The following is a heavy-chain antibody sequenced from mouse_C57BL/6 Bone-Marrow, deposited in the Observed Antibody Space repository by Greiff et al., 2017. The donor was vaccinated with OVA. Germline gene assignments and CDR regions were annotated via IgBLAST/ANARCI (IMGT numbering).Heavy chain of an antibody. CDR3: ARRYGSSLFDY. V-gene: IGHV5-6*01. Sequence: EVHLVESGGDLVKPGGSLKLSCAASGFTFSSYGMSWVRQTPDKRLEWVATISSGGSYTYYPDSVKGRFTISRDNAKNTLYLQMSSLKSEDTAMYYCARRYGSSLFDYWGQGTTLTVSS. D-gene: IGHD1-1*01. CDR2: ISSGGSYT. J-gene: IGHJ2*01. CDR1: GFTFSSYG.